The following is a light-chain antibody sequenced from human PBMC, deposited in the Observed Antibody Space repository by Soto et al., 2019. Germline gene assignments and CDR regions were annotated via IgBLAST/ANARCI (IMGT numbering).Light chain of an antibody. Sequence: DIVLTQSPATLSLSPGQRATLSCRASQSVGVYLLWFQQKPGQPPSLLIYDSSNRASGVPARFSGSGSGTDFTLTISRLEPEDFAVYFCHHRSKWPYTFGPGTKLEIK. CDR2: DSS. V-gene: IGKV3-11*01. CDR3: HHRSKWPYT. J-gene: IGKJ2*01. CDR1: QSVGVY.